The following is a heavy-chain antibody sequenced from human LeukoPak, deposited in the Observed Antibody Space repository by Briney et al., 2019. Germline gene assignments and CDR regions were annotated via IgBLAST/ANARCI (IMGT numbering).Heavy chain of an antibody. Sequence: GGSLRLSCAASGFTFSSYWMSWVRQAPGKGLEWVANIKQDGSEKYYVDSVKGRFTISRDNAKNSLYLQMNSLRAEDTAVYYCATLTGTRAFDIWGQGTMVTVSS. CDR1: GFTFSSYW. CDR2: IKQDGSEK. J-gene: IGHJ3*02. CDR3: ATLTGTRAFDI. D-gene: IGHD1-20*01. V-gene: IGHV3-7*01.